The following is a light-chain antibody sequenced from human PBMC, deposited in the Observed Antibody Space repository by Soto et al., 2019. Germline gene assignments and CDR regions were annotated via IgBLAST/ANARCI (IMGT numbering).Light chain of an antibody. CDR1: SSDVGGSDY. V-gene: IGLV2-14*03. CDR2: HVS. J-gene: IGLJ1*01. CDR3: SSYTTGDTLYV. Sequence: QSALTQSASVSGSPGQSITISCTGTSSDVGGSDYVSWYQQHPDKAPKLMIYHVSNRPSGVSNRFSGSKSGYTASLTISGLQAEDEADYYCSSYTTGDTLYVFGPGTKVTVL.